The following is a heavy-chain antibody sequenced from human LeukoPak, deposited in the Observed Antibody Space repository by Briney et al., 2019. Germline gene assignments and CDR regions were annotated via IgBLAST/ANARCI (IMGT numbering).Heavy chain of an antibody. V-gene: IGHV4-31*03. Sequence: SETLSLTCTVSGGSISSGGYYWSWIRQHPGKGLEWVGYIYYSGSTYYNPSLKSRVTISVDTSKNQFSLKLSSVTAADTAVYYCASRGLGELSSRDYWGQGTLVTVSS. CDR2: IYYSGST. CDR1: GGSISSGGYY. J-gene: IGHJ4*02. D-gene: IGHD3-16*02. CDR3: ASRGLGELSSRDY.